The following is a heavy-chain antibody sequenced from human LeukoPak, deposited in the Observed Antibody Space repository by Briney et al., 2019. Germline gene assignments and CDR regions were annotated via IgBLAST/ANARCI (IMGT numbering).Heavy chain of an antibody. CDR2: IKDGGTTT. D-gene: IGHD5-12*01. V-gene: IGHV3-74*01. CDR3: TTIRPGY. J-gene: IGHJ4*02. Sequence: GGSLRLSCAASGFTFSSYWIQWVRQVPGKGLVWVARIKDGGTTTDYADSVKGRFTISRDDAKNTLYLQMNSLRAEDTAVYYCTTIRPGYWGQGTLVTVSP. CDR1: GFTFSSYW.